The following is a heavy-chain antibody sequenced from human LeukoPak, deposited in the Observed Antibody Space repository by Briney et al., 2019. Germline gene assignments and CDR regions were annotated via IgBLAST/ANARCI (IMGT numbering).Heavy chain of an antibody. Sequence: ASVKVSCKASGYTFTSYYMHWVRQAPGQGLEWMGIISPSGGSTSYAQKFQGRVSMTRDTSTSTVYMELSSLRSEDTAVYYCATTYGDYYFDYWGQGTLVTVSS. CDR1: GYTFTSYY. V-gene: IGHV1-46*01. CDR2: ISPSGGST. J-gene: IGHJ4*02. D-gene: IGHD4-17*01. CDR3: ATTYGDYYFDY.